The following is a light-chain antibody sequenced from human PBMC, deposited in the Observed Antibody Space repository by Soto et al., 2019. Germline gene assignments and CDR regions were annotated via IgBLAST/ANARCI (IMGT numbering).Light chain of an antibody. CDR1: SSNIGSNY. J-gene: IGLJ2*01. CDR2: RNN. CDR3: AAWDDSLSAYVV. V-gene: IGLV1-47*01. Sequence: QSVLTQPPSASGTPGQRVTISCSGSSSNIGSNYVYWYQQLPGTAPKLLIYRNNQRPSGVPDRLSGSKSGTSASLAISGRRSEDEDDYYCAAWDDSLSAYVVFGGGTKLTVL.